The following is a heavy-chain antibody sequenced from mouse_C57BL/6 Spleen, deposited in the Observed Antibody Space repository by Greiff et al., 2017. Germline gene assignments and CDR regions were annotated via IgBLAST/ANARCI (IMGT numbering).Heavy chain of an antibody. CDR2: ISYSGST. CDR1: GYSITSGYD. J-gene: IGHJ1*03. Sequence: DVKLQESGPGMVKPSQSLSLTCTVTGYSITSGYDWHWIRHFPGNKLEWMGYISYSGSTNYNPSLKSRISITHDTSNNHFFLKLNSVNTEDTAKYFCASAVYVYCYFDVWGTATTVIVSS. D-gene: IGHD2-3*01. V-gene: IGHV3-1*01. CDR3: ASAVYVYCYFDV.